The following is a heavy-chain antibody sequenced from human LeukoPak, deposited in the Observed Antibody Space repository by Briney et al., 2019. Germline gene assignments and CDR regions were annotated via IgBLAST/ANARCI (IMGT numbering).Heavy chain of an antibody. J-gene: IGHJ6*03. Sequence: PGGSLRLSCTVSGFTVTSNYMTWVRQAPGKGLEWVGRIKSKTDGGTIDYAAPVKGRFTILRDDSKNTLYLQMNSLKTEDTAVYYCTTAPEAGYYYYYMDVWGKGTTVTVSS. CDR2: IKSKTDGGTI. V-gene: IGHV3-15*01. CDR1: GFTVTSNY. CDR3: TTAPEAGYYYYYMDV.